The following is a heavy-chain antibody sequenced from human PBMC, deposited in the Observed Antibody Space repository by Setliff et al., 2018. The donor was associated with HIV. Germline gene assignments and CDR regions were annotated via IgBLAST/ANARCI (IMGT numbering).Heavy chain of an antibody. CDR1: GYLFTGYY. D-gene: IGHD3-10*01. V-gene: IGHV1-2*02. J-gene: IGHJ4*02. Sequence: RASVKVSCKASGYLFTGYYMHWVRQAPGQGLEWMGWINVNSGGTKYAQKFQGRVTMTRDTSISTAYMEVSSLRSDDTAVYYCAREGSPIYYFDYWSQGTLVTVPQ. CDR3: AREGSPIYYFDY. CDR2: INVNSGGT.